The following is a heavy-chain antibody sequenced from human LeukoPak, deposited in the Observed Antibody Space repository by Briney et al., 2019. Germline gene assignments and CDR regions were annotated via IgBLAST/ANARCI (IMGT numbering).Heavy chain of an antibody. Sequence: ASVKVSCKASGYTFTSYYMHWVRQAPGQGLEWMGIINPSGGSTSYAQKFRGRVTMTRDTSTSTVYMELSSLRSEDTAVYYCASHCSSTSCTGYWGQGTLVTVSS. V-gene: IGHV1-46*01. CDR1: GYTFTSYY. CDR2: INPSGGST. CDR3: ASHCSSTSCTGY. J-gene: IGHJ4*02. D-gene: IGHD2-2*01.